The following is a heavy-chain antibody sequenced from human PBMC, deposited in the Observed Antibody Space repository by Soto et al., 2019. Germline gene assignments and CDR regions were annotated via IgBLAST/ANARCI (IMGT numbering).Heavy chain of an antibody. D-gene: IGHD3-3*01. Sequence: SVKVSCKASGGTLSSYAISWVRQAPGQGLEWMGGIIPIFGTANYAQKFQGRVTITADESTSTAYMELSSLRSEDTAVYYCARDLFTTIFGAPRAYYYYGMDVWGQGTTVTVSS. J-gene: IGHJ6*02. V-gene: IGHV1-69*13. CDR1: GGTLSSYA. CDR2: IIPIFGTA. CDR3: ARDLFTTIFGAPRAYYYYGMDV.